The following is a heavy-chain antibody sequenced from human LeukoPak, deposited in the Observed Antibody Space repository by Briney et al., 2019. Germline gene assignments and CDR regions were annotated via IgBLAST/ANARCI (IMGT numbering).Heavy chain of an antibody. CDR2: ISSSSSYI. D-gene: IGHD5-18*01. V-gene: IGHV3-21*04. J-gene: IGHJ4*02. Sequence: PGGSLRLSCAASGFTFSSYSMNWVRQAPGKGLEWVSSISSSSSYIYYADSVKGRFTISRDNSKNTLYLQMNSLRAEDTAVYYCAKVDTGVLRYYYFDYWGQGTLVTVSS. CDR3: AKVDTGVLRYYYFDY. CDR1: GFTFSSYS.